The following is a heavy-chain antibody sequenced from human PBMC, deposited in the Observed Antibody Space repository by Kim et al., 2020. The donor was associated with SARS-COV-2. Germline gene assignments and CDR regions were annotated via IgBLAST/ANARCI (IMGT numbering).Heavy chain of an antibody. Sequence: GGSLRLSCAASGFTLDDYGMLWVRQAPGRELEWVAYSNSSGGRVTYYAALGKGRFIITRDTDKNLLFLKMNSLREVDTAIYYCARKPGRGMDYWGKGSL. CDR3: ARKPGRGMDY. J-gene: IGHJ4*02. V-gene: IGHV3-48*02. CDR2: SNSSGGRVT. D-gene: IGHD2-15*01. CDR1: GFTLDDYG.